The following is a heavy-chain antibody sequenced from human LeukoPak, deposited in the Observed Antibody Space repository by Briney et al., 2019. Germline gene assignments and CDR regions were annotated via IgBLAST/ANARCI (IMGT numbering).Heavy chain of an antibody. CDR1: GYTLTELS. V-gene: IGHV1-24*01. J-gene: IGHJ3*02. CDR3: ARDRSGAWAWGPDAFDI. Sequence: ASVKVSCKVSGYTLTELSMHWVRQAPGKGLEWMGGFDPEDGETIYAQKFQGRVTMTEDTSTDTAYMELSSLRSEDTAVYYCARDRSGAWAWGPDAFDIWGQGTMVTVSS. D-gene: IGHD3-10*01. CDR2: FDPEDGET.